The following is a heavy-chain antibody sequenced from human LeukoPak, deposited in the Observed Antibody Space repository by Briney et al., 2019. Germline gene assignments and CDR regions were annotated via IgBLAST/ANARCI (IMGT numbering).Heavy chain of an antibody. D-gene: IGHD3-16*01. V-gene: IGHV4-39*07. J-gene: IGHJ4*02. CDR1: SGSITSGSHY. Sequence: SETLSLTCTVSSGSITSGSHYWGWIRQPPGKGPEWIGSIFYSGSTYYNLSLKSRVTMSVDTSKNQFSLSLSTVTAADTAVYYCVRGPATAQGGGFDYWGQGTLVTVSP. CDR3: VRGPATAQGGGFDY. CDR2: IFYSGST.